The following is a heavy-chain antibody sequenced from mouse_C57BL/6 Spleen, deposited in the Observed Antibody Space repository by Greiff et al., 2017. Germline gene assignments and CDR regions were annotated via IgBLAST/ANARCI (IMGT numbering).Heavy chain of an antibody. D-gene: IGHD2-4*01. CDR1: GYTFTSYW. CDR3: ARRKYDYDCWYFDV. CDR2: IYPSDSET. Sequence: QVQLQQPGAELVRPGSSVKLSCKASGYTFTSYWMDWVKQRPGQGLEWIGNIYPSDSETHYNQKFKDKATLTVDKSSSTAYMQLSSLTSEDSAVYYCARRKYDYDCWYFDVWGTGTTVTVSS. V-gene: IGHV1-61*01. J-gene: IGHJ1*03.